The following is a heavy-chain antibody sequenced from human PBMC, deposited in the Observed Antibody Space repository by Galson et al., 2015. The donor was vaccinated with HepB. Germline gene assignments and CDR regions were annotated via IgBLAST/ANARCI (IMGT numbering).Heavy chain of an antibody. V-gene: IGHV4-59*01. CDR1: GGSISNYY. D-gene: IGHD2-2*01. J-gene: IGHJ3*02. CDR2: INYSGST. Sequence: LSLTCTVSGGSISNYYWSWIRQPPGKGLEWIGYINYSGSTNYSSSLTSRVSLSVDTDKTQFSLKLSSVTAADTAVYYCARLCSSSNCYLYAFYIWGQGTMVTVSS. CDR3: ARLCSSSNCYLYAFYI.